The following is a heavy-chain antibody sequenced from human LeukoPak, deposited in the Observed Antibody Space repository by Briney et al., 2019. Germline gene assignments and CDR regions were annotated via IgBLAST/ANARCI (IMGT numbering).Heavy chain of an antibody. CDR1: GFTFSSYA. CDR3: ARDGYYDSYLGH. Sequence: GGSLRLSCAASGFTFSSYAMSWVRQAPGKGLEWVSAISGSGRSIFYADSVKGRFTISRDNSKNSLYLQMNSLRAEDTAVYYCARDGYYDSYLGHWGQGTLVTVSS. J-gene: IGHJ4*02. CDR2: ISGSGRSI. V-gene: IGHV3-23*01. D-gene: IGHD3-22*01.